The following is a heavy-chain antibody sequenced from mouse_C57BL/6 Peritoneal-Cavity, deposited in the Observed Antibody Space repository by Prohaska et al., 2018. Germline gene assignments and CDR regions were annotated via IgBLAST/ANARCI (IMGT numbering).Heavy chain of an antibody. CDR1: GFNIKDDY. CDR2: IDPEKGDT. D-gene: IGHD1-1*01. CDR3: TTPYYYGIRN. Sequence: EVQLQQSGAELVRPGASVKLSCTASGFNIKDDYMHWVKQRPEQGLEWIGWIDPEKGDTEYASKFQGKATITADTSSNTAYLQLSSLTSEDTAVYYRTTPYYYGIRNGGPGTTLTVSS. V-gene: IGHV14-4*01. J-gene: IGHJ2*01.